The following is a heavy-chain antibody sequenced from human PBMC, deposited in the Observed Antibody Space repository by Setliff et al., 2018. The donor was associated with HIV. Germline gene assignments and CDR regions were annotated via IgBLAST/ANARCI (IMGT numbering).Heavy chain of an antibody. V-gene: IGHV3-21*01. J-gene: IGHJ4*02. D-gene: IGHD6-19*01. Sequence: PGGSLRLSCAASGFTVDTGAMSWVRQAPGKGLDWVSSLSGDSNHIYYADSVKGRFTISRDNAKNTLYLQMNSLRAEDTAVYYCTRESIAIAVADNNFDYWGQGTLVTVSS. CDR2: LSGDSNHI. CDR3: TRESIAIAVADNNFDY. CDR1: GFTVDTGA.